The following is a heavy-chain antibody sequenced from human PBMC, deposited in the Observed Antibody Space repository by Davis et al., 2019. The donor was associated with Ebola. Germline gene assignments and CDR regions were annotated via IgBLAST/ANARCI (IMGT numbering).Heavy chain of an antibody. V-gene: IGHV3-9*01. Sequence: SLTLSCAASGFTFYDYGMHWVRQAPGKGLEWVSGISRNSVSIGYADSVRGRFTISRDNAKSTMYLQMNSLRVEDTAMYYCARGSTVTGYWYFDLWGRGNLVTVSS. CDR3: ARGSTVTGYWYFDL. J-gene: IGHJ2*01. D-gene: IGHD4-17*01. CDR2: ISRNSVSI. CDR1: GFTFYDYG.